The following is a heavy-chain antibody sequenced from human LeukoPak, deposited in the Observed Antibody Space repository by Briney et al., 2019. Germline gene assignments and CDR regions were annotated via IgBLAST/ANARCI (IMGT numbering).Heavy chain of an antibody. CDR3: ARDTQLRYFDWLSPEFDY. CDR2: ISAYNGNT. J-gene: IGHJ4*02. CDR1: GYTFTSYG. Sequence: ASVKVSCKASGYTFTSYGISWVRQAPGQGLEWMGWISAYNGNTNYAQKLQGRVTMTTDTSTSTAYVELRSLRSDDTAVYYCARDTQLRYFDWLSPEFDYWGQGTLVTVSS. D-gene: IGHD3-9*01. V-gene: IGHV1-18*01.